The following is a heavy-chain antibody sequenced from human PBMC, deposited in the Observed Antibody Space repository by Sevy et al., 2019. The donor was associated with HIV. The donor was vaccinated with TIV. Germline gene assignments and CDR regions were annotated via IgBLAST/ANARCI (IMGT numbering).Heavy chain of an antibody. J-gene: IGHJ5*02. CDR1: GFTFSYYR. D-gene: IGHD2-15*01. CDR3: ARDPGGRDWFDP. Sequence: LSLTCAASGFTFSYYRMSWVRQAPGKGLEWVANIKGDGSEIYYLDSVKGRFTISRDNAKNSLFLEMNSLRAEDTAVYYCARDPGGRDWFDPWGQGTLVTVSS. CDR2: IKGDGSEI. V-gene: IGHV3-7*03.